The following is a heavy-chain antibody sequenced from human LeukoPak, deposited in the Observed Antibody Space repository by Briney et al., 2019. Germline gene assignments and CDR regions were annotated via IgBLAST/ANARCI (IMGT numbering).Heavy chain of an antibody. Sequence: GGSLRLSCVASGSGFTFSEFWMGWVRQAPGERLEWVANIKGDGSETYYVDSVKGRFTISRDNVKNPVYLQMNSLRADDTSLYRCAREAYCGGPSCFAVNYMDVWGKGTTVTVSS. CDR3: AREAYCGGPSCFAVNYMDV. D-gene: IGHD2-21*01. CDR1: GSGFTFSEFW. J-gene: IGHJ6*03. V-gene: IGHV3-7*01. CDR2: IKGDGSET.